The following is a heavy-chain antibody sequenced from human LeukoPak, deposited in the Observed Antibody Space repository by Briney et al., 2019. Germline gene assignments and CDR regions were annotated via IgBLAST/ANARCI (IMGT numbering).Heavy chain of an antibody. D-gene: IGHD2-8*02. CDR1: GFTFSSYG. J-gene: IGHJ6*02. CDR3: AKRQSESGAGVSAMDV. V-gene: IGHV3-23*01. Sequence: GGSLRLSCAASGFTFSSYGMRWVRQAPGKGLEWVSSISSSGGGTYYADSAKGRFTIPRDNSQNTLYLQMNSLRAEDTAIYYCAKRQSESGAGVSAMDVWGRGTTVTVSS. CDR2: ISSSGGGT.